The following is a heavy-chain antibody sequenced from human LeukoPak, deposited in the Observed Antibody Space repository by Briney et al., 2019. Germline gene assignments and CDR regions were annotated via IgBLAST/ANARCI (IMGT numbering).Heavy chain of an antibody. CDR1: GFTVSTNY. CDR3: ARDSSGWYGYYFDY. CDR2: IYSGGST. J-gene: IGHJ4*02. V-gene: IGHV3-66*01. D-gene: IGHD6-19*01. Sequence: GGSLRLSCAASGFTVSTNYMNWVRQAPGKGLEWVSVIYSGGSTYYADSVKGRFTISRDNAKNSLYLQMNSLRAEVTAVYYCARDSSGWYGYYFDYWGQGTLVTVSS.